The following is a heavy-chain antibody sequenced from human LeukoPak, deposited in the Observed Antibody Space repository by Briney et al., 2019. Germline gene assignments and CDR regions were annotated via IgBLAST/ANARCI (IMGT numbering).Heavy chain of an antibody. D-gene: IGHD6-13*01. J-gene: IGHJ4*02. V-gene: IGHV3-74*01. Sequence: GGSLRLSCAASGFTFNNLWMHWVRHAPRKGLVWISRINSDGRSTNYADSVKGRFNISRDDAKNTLYLQMNGLRAEDTAVYYCAAAVAAAPGAYWGQGTLVTVSS. CDR1: GFTFNNLW. CDR3: AAAVAAAPGAY. CDR2: INSDGRST.